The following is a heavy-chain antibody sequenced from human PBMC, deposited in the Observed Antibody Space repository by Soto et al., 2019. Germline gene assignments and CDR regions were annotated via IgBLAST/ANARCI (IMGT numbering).Heavy chain of an antibody. D-gene: IGHD5-12*01. CDR3: ARGGVATIFGAS. Sequence: EVQLVESGGGLVQPGGSLRVSCAASGFTLSRYSMNWVRQAPGKGLEWLSYIDSSSATIYYADSVKGRFIISRDNAKNSLYLQMNILRDEDTAVYYCARGGVATIFGASWGQGTLVTVSS. CDR2: IDSSSATI. J-gene: IGHJ5*02. V-gene: IGHV3-48*02. CDR1: GFTLSRYS.